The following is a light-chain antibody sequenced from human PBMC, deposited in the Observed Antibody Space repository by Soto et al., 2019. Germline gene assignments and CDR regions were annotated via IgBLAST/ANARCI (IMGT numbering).Light chain of an antibody. CDR2: GSS. CDR3: HLYGSSPPYT. V-gene: IGKV3-20*01. CDR1: QSINNNY. Sequence: EVVLTQYPGTLSLSPGERATLSCRGSQSINNNYLAWYQQRPGQAPRLLIYGSSDRATGIPDRFSGSGSGTDFTLTISRLEPEDFAVYYCHLYGSSPPYTFGQGTKLEI. J-gene: IGKJ2*01.